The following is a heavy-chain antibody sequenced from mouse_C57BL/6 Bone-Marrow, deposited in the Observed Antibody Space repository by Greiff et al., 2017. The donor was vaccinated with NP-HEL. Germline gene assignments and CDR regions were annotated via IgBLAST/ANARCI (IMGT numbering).Heavy chain of an antibody. J-gene: IGHJ2*01. CDR2: IDPSDSYT. V-gene: IGHV1-50*01. Sequence: QVQLQQPGAELVKPGASVKLSCKASGYTFTSCWMQWVKQRPGQGLEWIGEIDPSDSYTNYNQKFKGKATLTVDTSSSTAHMQLSSLTSEDSAVYYCVRVGGLDYWGQGTTLTVSS. CDR3: VRVGGLDY. D-gene: IGHD1-1*02. CDR1: GYTFTSCW.